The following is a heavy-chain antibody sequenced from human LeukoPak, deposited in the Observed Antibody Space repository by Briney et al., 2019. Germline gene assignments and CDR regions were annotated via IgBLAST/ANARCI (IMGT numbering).Heavy chain of an antibody. D-gene: IGHD3-22*01. Sequence: GGSLRLSCAASGFTFSNHWMHWVRQGPGKGPVWVSRITNDGSSTVYADSVKGRFTISRDNAKNSLYLQMNSLRAEDTAVYYCARALGSSGYYYVLGAFDIWGQGTMVTVSS. V-gene: IGHV3-74*01. J-gene: IGHJ3*02. CDR1: GFTFSNHW. CDR3: ARALGSSGYYYVLGAFDI. CDR2: ITNDGSST.